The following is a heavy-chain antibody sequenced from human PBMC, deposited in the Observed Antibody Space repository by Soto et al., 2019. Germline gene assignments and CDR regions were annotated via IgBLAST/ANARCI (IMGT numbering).Heavy chain of an antibody. V-gene: IGHV3-30*03. D-gene: IGHD2-8*02. CDR3: TGEVASGY. CDR1: GFTVSTYG. J-gene: IGHJ4*02. Sequence: QVQLVESGGGVVQPGRSLRLSCAVSGFTVSTYGMHWVRQAPGKGLEWVAVISRDGGTKYYADSVKGRFTISRDNSRNKLFLAMNSLRGDDMAVYYCTGEVASGYWGQGTLVTVSS. CDR2: ISRDGGTK.